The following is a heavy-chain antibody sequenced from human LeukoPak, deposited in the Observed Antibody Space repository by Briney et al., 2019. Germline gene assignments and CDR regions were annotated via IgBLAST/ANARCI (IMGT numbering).Heavy chain of an antibody. D-gene: IGHD5-18*01. Sequence: PSETLSLTCAVYGGSFSGYYWSWIRQPPGKGLEWIGEINHSGSTNYNPSLKSRVTISVDTSKNQFSLKLSSVTAADTAVYYCARVCIGYSYGYSYYYYYYMDVWGKGTTVTVSS. CDR1: GGSFSGYY. CDR2: INHSGST. CDR3: ARVCIGYSYGYSYYYYYYMDV. V-gene: IGHV4-34*01. J-gene: IGHJ6*03.